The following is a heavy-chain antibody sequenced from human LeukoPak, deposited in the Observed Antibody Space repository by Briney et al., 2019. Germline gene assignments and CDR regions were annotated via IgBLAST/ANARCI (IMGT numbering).Heavy chain of an antibody. CDR2: IYPGDSDT. Sequence: GESLKISCKGSGYSFTSYWIGWVRQMPGKGLEWMGIIYPGDSDTRYSPSFQGQVTISADKSISTAYLQWSSLKASDTAMYYCARRKAAADPADLFDYWGQGTLVTVSS. CDR3: ARRKAAADPADLFDY. V-gene: IGHV5-51*01. J-gene: IGHJ4*02. CDR1: GYSFTSYW. D-gene: IGHD6-13*01.